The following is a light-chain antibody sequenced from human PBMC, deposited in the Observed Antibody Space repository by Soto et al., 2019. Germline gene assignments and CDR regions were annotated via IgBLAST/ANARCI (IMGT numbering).Light chain of an antibody. CDR2: GAS. V-gene: IGKV3D-20*02. CDR3: QQRSNWPQT. Sequence: EIVLTQSPGTLSLSPGERATLSCRASQSVSSSYLAWYQQKPGQPPRLLIYGASSRATGIPDRFSGSGSGTDFTLTISRLEPEDFAVYYCQQRSNWPQTFGQGTKVDIK. CDR1: QSVSSSY. J-gene: IGKJ1*01.